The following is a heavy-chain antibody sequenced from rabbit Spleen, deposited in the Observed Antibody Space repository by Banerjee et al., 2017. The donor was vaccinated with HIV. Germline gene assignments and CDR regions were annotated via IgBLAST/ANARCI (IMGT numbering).Heavy chain of an antibody. Sequence: EQLEESGGGLVKPEGSLTLTCKASGVSLSDKDVMCWVRQAPGKGLEWIACIDAGSSGFTYFATWAKGRFTFSKTSSTTVTLQMTSLTAADTATYFCARDTSSSFSSYGMDLWGPGTLVT. CDR2: IDAGSSGFT. CDR1: GVSLSDKDV. J-gene: IGHJ6*01. D-gene: IGHD1-1*01. CDR3: ARDTSSSFSSYGMDL. V-gene: IGHV1S45*01.